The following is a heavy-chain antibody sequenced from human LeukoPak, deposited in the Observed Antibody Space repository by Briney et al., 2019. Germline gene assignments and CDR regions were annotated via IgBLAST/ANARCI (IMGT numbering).Heavy chain of an antibody. D-gene: IGHD6-13*01. Sequence: SETLSLTCTVSGGSISSYYWSWIRQPPGKGLEWIGYIYYSGSTNYNPSLKSRVTISVDTSKNQFSLKLSSVTAADTAVYYCARLPHSSNWYSVYYYGMDVWGQGTTVTVSS. CDR3: ARLPHSSNWYSVYYYGMDV. CDR1: GGSISSYY. CDR2: IYYSGST. J-gene: IGHJ6*02. V-gene: IGHV4-59*01.